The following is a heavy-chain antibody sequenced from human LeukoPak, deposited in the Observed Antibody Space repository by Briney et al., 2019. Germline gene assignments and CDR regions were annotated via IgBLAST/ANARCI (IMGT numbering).Heavy chain of an antibody. V-gene: IGHV5-51*01. CDR1: GYSFTSYW. J-gene: IGHJ3*02. Sequence: GESLKISCKGSGYSFTSYWIGWVRQMPGKGLEWMGIIYPGDSDTRYSPSFQGQVTISADKSISAAYLQWSSLKASDTAMYYCARPSSGSSSWDDAFDIWGQGTMVTVSS. D-gene: IGHD3-10*01. CDR2: IYPGDSDT. CDR3: ARPSSGSSSWDDAFDI.